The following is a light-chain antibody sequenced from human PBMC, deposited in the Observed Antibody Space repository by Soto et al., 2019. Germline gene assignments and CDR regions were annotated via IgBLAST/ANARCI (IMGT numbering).Light chain of an antibody. Sequence: EIVLTQSPGTLSLSPGERATLSCRASQSVSDSYLAWYQQKPGQAPRLLIYASSRATGIPDRFSGSGSGTDFTHTISRLEPEDFAVYYCQHYGISALFGPGTKVDIK. CDR3: QHYGISAL. V-gene: IGKV3-20*01. CDR2: AS. CDR1: QSVSDSY. J-gene: IGKJ3*01.